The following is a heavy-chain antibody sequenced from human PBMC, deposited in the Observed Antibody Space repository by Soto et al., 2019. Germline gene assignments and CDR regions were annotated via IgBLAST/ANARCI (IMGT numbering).Heavy chain of an antibody. CDR2: ISWNSGSI. J-gene: IGHJ6*02. D-gene: IGHD3-9*01. V-gene: IGHV3-9*01. Sequence: EVQLVESGGGLVQPGRSLRLSCAASGFTFDDYAMHWVRQAPGKGLEWVSGISWNSGSIGYAGSVKGRFTISYDNAKNSLYLQMNSLRAEDTALYYCAKDTTYDILTGFSPSHGMDVWGQGTTVTVSS. CDR1: GFTFDDYA. CDR3: AKDTTYDILTGFSPSHGMDV.